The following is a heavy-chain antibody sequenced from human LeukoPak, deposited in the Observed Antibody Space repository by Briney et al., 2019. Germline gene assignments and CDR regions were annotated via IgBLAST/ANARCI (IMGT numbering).Heavy chain of an antibody. CDR2: IWYDGTKK. CDR1: GFIFSDYG. CDR3: ARKSGSYPDY. V-gene: IGHV3-33*01. D-gene: IGHD1-26*01. J-gene: IGHJ4*02. Sequence: GGSLRLSCAASGFIFSDYGMHWVRQAPGKGLEWVALIWYDGTKKYYTDPVKGRFTISRDNSKNTLYLQMNSLRAEDTAVYYCARKSGSYPDYWGQGTLVTVSS.